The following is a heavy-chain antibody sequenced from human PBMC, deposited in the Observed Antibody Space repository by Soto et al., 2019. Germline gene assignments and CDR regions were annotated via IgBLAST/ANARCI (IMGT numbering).Heavy chain of an antibody. J-gene: IGHJ2*01. Sequence: QVQLQQWGAGLLKPSETLSLSCAVYGGSFSGYYWRWIRQPPWKGLEWIGEINRSGATNYNPSLKSRVTISADTSKNQFSLKVTSVTAADTAVYYCAGHLKSTVTVYWYFDLWGRGTLVTVSS. CDR3: AGHLKSTVTVYWYFDL. D-gene: IGHD4-17*01. CDR2: INRSGAT. CDR1: GGSFSGYY. V-gene: IGHV4-34*02.